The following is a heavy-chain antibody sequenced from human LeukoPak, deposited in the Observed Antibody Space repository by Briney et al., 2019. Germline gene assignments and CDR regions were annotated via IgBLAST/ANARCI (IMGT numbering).Heavy chain of an antibody. CDR2: IGGSGINT. Sequence: PGGSLRLSCAASGFTFSSYSMSWVRQAPGKGLEWVSVIGGSGINTYYADSVKGRFTISRGNSKNTVYLQMNSLGAEDTAVYYCAKASGRHYYGMDVWGQGTTVTVSS. V-gene: IGHV3-23*01. J-gene: IGHJ6*02. D-gene: IGHD3-10*01. CDR3: AKASGRHYYGMDV. CDR1: GFTFSSYS.